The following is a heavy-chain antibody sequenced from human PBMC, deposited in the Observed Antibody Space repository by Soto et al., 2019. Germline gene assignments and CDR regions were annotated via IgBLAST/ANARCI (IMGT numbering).Heavy chain of an antibody. CDR1: GGSISSYY. Sequence: SETLSLTCTVSGGSISSYYWSWIRQPPGKGLEWIGYIYYSGSTNYNPSLKSRVTVSVDTSKNQFSLKLSSVTAADTAVYYCAREGSSSWYWFDPWGQGTLVTVSS. CDR2: IYYSGST. CDR3: AREGSSSWYWFDP. D-gene: IGHD6-13*01. J-gene: IGHJ5*02. V-gene: IGHV4-59*01.